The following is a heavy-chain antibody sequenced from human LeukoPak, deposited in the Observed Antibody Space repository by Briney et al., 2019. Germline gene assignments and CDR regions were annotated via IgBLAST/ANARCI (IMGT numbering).Heavy chain of an antibody. CDR3: ARSPYSGSYYSYFDY. D-gene: IGHD1-26*01. J-gene: IGHJ4*02. CDR1: GFTFSSYG. V-gene: IGHV3-NL1*01. Sequence: GRSLRLSCAASGFTFSSYGMHWVRQAPGKGLEWVSVIYSGGSTYYADSVKGRFTISRDNSKNTLYLQMNSLRAEDTAVYYCARSPYSGSYYSYFDYWGQGTLVTVSS. CDR2: IYSGGST.